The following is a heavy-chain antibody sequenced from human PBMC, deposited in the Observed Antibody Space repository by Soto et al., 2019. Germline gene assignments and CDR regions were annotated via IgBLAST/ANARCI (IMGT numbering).Heavy chain of an antibody. D-gene: IGHD1-26*01. V-gene: IGHV3-9*01. CDR1: GFTFDDYA. CDR3: AKVRLCAVGATTSMDV. Sequence: EVQLVESGGGLVQPGRSLRLSCAASGFTFDDYAMHWVRQVPGKGLEWVSGISWNSGSIGYADSVKGRFTISRDNAKTTMYRNMNRMRAEDRALYYCAKVRLCAVGATTSMDVWGQGTTVTVSS. CDR2: ISWNSGSI. J-gene: IGHJ6*02.